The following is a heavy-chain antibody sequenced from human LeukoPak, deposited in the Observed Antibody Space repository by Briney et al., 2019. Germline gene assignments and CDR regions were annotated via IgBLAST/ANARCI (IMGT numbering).Heavy chain of an antibody. CDR1: GYSFTSYW. D-gene: IGHD5-24*01. CDR2: IYPGDSDT. V-gene: IGHV5-51*01. J-gene: IGHJ6*02. Sequence: GESLKISCKGSGYSFTSYWIGWVRQMPGKGLEWMGIIYPGDSDTRYSPSFQGQVTISADKSISTAYLQWSSLKASDTAMYYCARPSFSRDGYNLTNMKKQPYYYYGMDVWGQGTTVTVSS. CDR3: ARPSFSRDGYNLTNMKKQPYYYYGMDV.